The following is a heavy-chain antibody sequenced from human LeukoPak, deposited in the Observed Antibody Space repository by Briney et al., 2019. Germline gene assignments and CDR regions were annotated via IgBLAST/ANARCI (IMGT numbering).Heavy chain of an antibody. V-gene: IGHV3-11*04. CDR3: ARDYCGSTSCYSDYYYMDV. J-gene: IGHJ6*03. D-gene: IGHD2-2*01. CDR2: ISSSGSTI. CDR1: GFTFSDYY. Sequence: GGSLRLSCAASGFTFSDYYMSWIRQAPGKGLEWVSYISSSGSTIYYADSVKGRFTISRDNAKNSLYLQMNSLRAEDTAVYYCARDYCGSTSCYSDYYYMDVWGKGTTVTVSS.